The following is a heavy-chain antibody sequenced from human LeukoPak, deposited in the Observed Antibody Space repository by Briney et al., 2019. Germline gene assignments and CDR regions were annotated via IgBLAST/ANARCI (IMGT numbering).Heavy chain of an antibody. Sequence: PGGSLRLSCAASGFTFSSYAMIWVRQAPGKGLEWVSAIRGSGGSTYYADSVKDRFTISRDNSKNTLYLQMNSLRAEDTAVYYCARGGVGDYGPYYFDYWGQGTLVTVSS. V-gene: IGHV3-23*01. J-gene: IGHJ4*02. CDR2: IRGSGGST. CDR1: GFTFSSYA. D-gene: IGHD4-17*01. CDR3: ARGGVGDYGPYYFDY.